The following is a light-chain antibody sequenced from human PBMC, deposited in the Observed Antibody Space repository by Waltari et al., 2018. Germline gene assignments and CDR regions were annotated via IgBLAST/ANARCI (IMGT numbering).Light chain of an antibody. CDR1: QGVTNY. J-gene: IGKJ3*01. CDR3: QERSNWVFT. CDR2: DAS. V-gene: IGKV3D-11*01. Sequence: EIVLTQSPATLSLSPGERATLSCRASQGVTNYLAWYQQKPGQAPRLLIYDASNRATGIPARFSGSGSGTDFTLTISSLEPEDFAVYYCQERSNWVFTFGPGTKVDI.